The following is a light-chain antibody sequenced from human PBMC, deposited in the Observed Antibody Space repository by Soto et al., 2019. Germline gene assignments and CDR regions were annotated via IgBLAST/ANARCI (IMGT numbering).Light chain of an antibody. CDR1: QSVSSSY. CDR3: QQYGSSGWT. Sequence: EIVLTQSPGTLSLSQGERATLSCRASQSVSSSYLAWYQQKPGQAPRLLIYGASSRATGIPDRFRGSGSGTDFTLTISRLEPEDFAVYYYQQYGSSGWTFGQGTKVEIK. CDR2: GAS. V-gene: IGKV3-20*01. J-gene: IGKJ1*01.